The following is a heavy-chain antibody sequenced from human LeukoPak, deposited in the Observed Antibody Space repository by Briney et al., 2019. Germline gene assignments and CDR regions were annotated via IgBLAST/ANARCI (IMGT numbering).Heavy chain of an antibody. CDR2: IKYDGSEK. J-gene: IGHJ3*02. Sequence: GGSLRLSCAASGFTFSSYWMSWVRQAPGKGLEWVAYIKYDGSEKDYVDSVKGRLTISRDNAKKSLDLQMNRLRAEDTAVYYCARETERAAFDIWGQGTMVTVSS. CDR3: ARETERAAFDI. V-gene: IGHV3-7*01. CDR1: GFTFSSYW. D-gene: IGHD5-24*01.